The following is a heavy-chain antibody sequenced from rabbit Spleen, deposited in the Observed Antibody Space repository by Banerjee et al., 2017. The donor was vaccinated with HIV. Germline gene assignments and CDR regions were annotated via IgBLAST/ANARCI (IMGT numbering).Heavy chain of an antibody. D-gene: IGHD6-1*01. Sequence: QEQLVESGGGLVKPGASLTLTCKASGFPFSEKAVMCWVRQAPGKGLECIACIYGGSGGSTWYASWAKGRFTISKTSSTTVTLQMTSLTAADTATYFCARDQAGYAGYGYTWGLWGPGTLVTVS. V-gene: IGHV1S45*01. J-gene: IGHJ4*01. CDR3: ARDQAGYAGYGYTWGL. CDR2: IYGGSGGST. CDR1: GFPFSEKAV.